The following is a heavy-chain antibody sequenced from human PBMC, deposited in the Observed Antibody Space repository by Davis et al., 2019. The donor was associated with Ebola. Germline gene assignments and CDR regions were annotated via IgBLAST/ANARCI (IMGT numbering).Heavy chain of an antibody. CDR2: INTDTGNP. Sequence: ASVKVSCKASGYTFTSYGMTWVRQAPGQGLEWMGWINTDTGNPTYAQAFMGRFVFSLDTSVTTAYLQISSLKADDTAVYYCATDELRSDWGQGTLVTVSS. D-gene: IGHD4-23*01. V-gene: IGHV7-4-1*02. CDR3: ATDELRSD. J-gene: IGHJ1*01. CDR1: GYTFTSYG.